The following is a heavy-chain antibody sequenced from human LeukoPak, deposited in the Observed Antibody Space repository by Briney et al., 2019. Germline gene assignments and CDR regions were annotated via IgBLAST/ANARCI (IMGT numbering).Heavy chain of an antibody. J-gene: IGHJ3*02. D-gene: IGHD3-10*01. Sequence: PGGSLRLSCAASGFTFSSYAMHWVRQAPGKGLEYVSAISSNGGSTYYANSVKGRFTISRDNSKNTLYLQMGSLRAEDMAVYYCARGELLWFGELHAFDIWGQGTMVTVSS. CDR2: ISSNGGST. V-gene: IGHV3-64*01. CDR3: ARGELLWFGELHAFDI. CDR1: GFTFSSYA.